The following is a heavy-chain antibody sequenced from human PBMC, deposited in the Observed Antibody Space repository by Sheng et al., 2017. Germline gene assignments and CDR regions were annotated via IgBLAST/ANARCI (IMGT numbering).Heavy chain of an antibody. J-gene: IGHJ6*03. CDR2: TVPILDMT. Sequence: QVQLEQSGAEVKRPGSSVKVSCQLVGGTFTAYAFSWVRQAPGQGPQWVGGTVPILDMTNYGQRFQDRVTITADKSKSTVYMEMSSLRSEDTAIYYCASRGPDRFLDWLLNSHQYYYMDVWGSGTTVTVSS. CDR1: GGTFTAYA. CDR3: ASRGPDRFLDWLLNSHQYYYMDV. D-gene: IGHD3-3*01. V-gene: IGHV1-69*04.